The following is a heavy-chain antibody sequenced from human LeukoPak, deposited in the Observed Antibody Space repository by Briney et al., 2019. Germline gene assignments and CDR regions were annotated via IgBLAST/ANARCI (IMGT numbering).Heavy chain of an antibody. Sequence: SETLSLTCAVYGGSFSGYYWSWLRQPPGKGLERIGEINHSGRTNYNPSLKSRVTISVDTSKNQFSLKLSSVTAADTAVYYCARGFAAPLGYWGQGTLVTVSS. CDR2: INHSGRT. D-gene: IGHD6-13*01. CDR3: ARGFAAPLGY. CDR1: GGSFSGYY. J-gene: IGHJ4*02. V-gene: IGHV4-34*01.